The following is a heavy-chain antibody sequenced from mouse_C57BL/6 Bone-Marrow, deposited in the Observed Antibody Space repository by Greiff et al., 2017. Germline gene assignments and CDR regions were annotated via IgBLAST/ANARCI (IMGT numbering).Heavy chain of an antibody. Sequence: QVQLQQSGAELARPGASVKLSCKASGYTFTSYGISWVKQRTGQGLEWIGEIYPRSGNTYYNETFKGKATLTADKSSSTAYMELRSLTSEVSAVYFWAREAIYYGNFAWFAYWGQGTLVTVSA. CDR1: GYTFTSYG. V-gene: IGHV1-81*01. CDR2: IYPRSGNT. J-gene: IGHJ3*01. CDR3: AREAIYYGNFAWFAY. D-gene: IGHD2-1*01.